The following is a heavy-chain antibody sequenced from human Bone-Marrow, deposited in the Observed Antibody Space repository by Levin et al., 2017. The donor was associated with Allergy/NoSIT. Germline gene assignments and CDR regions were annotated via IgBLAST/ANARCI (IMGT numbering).Heavy chain of an antibody. V-gene: IGHV4-34*01. CDR3: AGALSKFDW. D-gene: IGHD4/OR15-4a*01. CDR1: GGSFTDFH. J-gene: IGHJ4*02. CDR2: VYHDGDT. Sequence: ASQTLSLTCGVYGGSFTDFHWTWIRQTPGKRLEWIGEVYHDGDTNYNPSLETRVTVSVDTSKNQFTLKLRSVTAADTGVYYCAGALSKFDWWGQGTLVTVSS.